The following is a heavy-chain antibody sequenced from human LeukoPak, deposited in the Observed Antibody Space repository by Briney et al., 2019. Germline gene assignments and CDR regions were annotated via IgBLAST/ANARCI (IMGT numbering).Heavy chain of an antibody. CDR3: ARDLGPDWMYYYYSVDV. J-gene: IGHJ6*03. Sequence: PSETLSLTCAVYGGSFSGYYWGWIRQPPGKGLEWIWSLYHRSLYHSGSTYYNPSLKSRVTISVDTSKNHFSLKLSSVTAADTAVYYCARDLGPDWMYYYYSVDVWGKGTTVTISS. CDR2: LYHRSLYHSGST. V-gene: IGHV4-38-2*02. D-gene: IGHD1-1*01. CDR1: GGSFSGYY.